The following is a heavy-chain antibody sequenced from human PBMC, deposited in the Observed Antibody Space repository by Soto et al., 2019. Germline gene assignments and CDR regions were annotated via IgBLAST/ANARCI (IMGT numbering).Heavy chain of an antibody. Sequence: YYMHGVRQASGQGFEWMGRISPKSGGTNYAQKFQGRVSMTWDTSLNTAYMELSSLMSEDTAVYYCARPPGYISDWYYFDLWGQGTQVTVSS. CDR1: YY. CDR3: ARPPGYISDWYYFDL. D-gene: IGHD3-9*01. CDR2: ISPKSGGT. J-gene: IGHJ4*02. V-gene: IGHV1-2*02.